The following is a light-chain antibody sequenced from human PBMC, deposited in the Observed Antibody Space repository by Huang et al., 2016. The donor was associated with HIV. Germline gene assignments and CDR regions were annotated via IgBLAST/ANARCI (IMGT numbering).Light chain of an antibody. CDR3: HQYNNWLLS. V-gene: IGKV3-15*01. Sequence: IVMTQSPATLSVSPGERVTLSCRANRSVSSNLAWYQQRPGQAPRLLIDGSSTRASGIPARFSGSGSGTDFSLTISSLQSEDFALYYCHQYNNWLLSFGGGTRVDI. CDR2: GSS. CDR1: RSVSSN. J-gene: IGKJ4*01.